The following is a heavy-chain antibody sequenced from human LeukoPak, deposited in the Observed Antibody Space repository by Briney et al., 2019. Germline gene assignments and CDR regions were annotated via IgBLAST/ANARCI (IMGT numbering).Heavy chain of an antibody. Sequence: GGSLRLSCAASGFTFSSYGMHWVRQAPGKGLEWVAFIRYDGSNKYYADSVKGRFTISRDNSKNTLYLQMNSLRAEDTAVYYCATDIVVVPALGAFDIWGQGTMVTVSS. CDR2: IRYDGSNK. CDR1: GFTFSSYG. J-gene: IGHJ3*02. CDR3: ATDIVVVPALGAFDI. V-gene: IGHV3-30*02. D-gene: IGHD2-2*01.